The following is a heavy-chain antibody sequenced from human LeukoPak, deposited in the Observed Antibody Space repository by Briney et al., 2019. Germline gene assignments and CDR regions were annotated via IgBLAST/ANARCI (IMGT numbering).Heavy chain of an antibody. CDR2: IYTSGST. J-gene: IGHJ3*02. CDR1: GGSISSYY. CDR3: ARDGYIFSSEAFDI. V-gene: IGHV4-4*07. Sequence: PSETLSLTCTVSGGSISSYYWSWIRQPAGKGLEWIGRIYTSGSTNYNPSLKSRVTMSVDTSKNQFSLKLRSVTAADTAVYYCARDGYIFSSEAFDIWGQGTMVTVSS. D-gene: IGHD5-24*01.